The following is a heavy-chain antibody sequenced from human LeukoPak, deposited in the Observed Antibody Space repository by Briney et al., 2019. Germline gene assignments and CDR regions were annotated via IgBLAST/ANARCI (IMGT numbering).Heavy chain of an antibody. CDR3: TKYSGYDPEFDY. CDR2: IKSKTGGGTT. J-gene: IGHJ4*02. Sequence: GGSLRLSCAACGFTFSNAWMSWVRQAPGKGLEWVGRIKSKTGGGTTDYAAPVKGRFTISRDDSKNTLYLQMNSLKTEDTAVYYCTKYSGYDPEFDYWGQGTLVTVSS. D-gene: IGHD5-12*01. V-gene: IGHV3-15*01. CDR1: GFTFSNAW.